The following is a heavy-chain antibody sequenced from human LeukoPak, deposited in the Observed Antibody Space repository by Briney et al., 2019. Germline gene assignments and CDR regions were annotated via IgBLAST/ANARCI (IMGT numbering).Heavy chain of an antibody. CDR1: GGSISSSSYY. CDR2: IYYSGST. J-gene: IGHJ4*02. Sequence: SETLSLTCTVSGGSISSSSYYWGWIRQPPGKGLEWIGSIYYSGSTYYNPSLKSRVTISVDTSKNQFSLKLSSVTAADTAVYYCARGSGHPPYSFDYWGQGTLVTVSS. V-gene: IGHV4-39*07. CDR3: ARGSGHPPYSFDY. D-gene: IGHD2-21*01.